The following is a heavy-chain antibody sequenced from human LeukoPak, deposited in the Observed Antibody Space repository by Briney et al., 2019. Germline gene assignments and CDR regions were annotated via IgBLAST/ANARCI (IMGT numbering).Heavy chain of an antibody. D-gene: IGHD5-24*01. J-gene: IGHJ4*02. CDR1: GFSFSSYW. Sequence: GGSLRLSCGASGFSFSSYWMTWVRQAPGKGLDWVANIKQDGSEKYYVDSVGGRFTISRDNAKNSLYLQMNSLRAEDTAVYYCARYRHDGYNSFDYWGQGTLVTVSS. V-gene: IGHV3-7*01. CDR2: IKQDGSEK. CDR3: ARYRHDGYNSFDY.